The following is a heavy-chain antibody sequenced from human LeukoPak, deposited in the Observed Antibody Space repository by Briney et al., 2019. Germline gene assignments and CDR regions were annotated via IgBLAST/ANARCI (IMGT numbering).Heavy chain of an antibody. V-gene: IGHV1-18*01. Sequence: ASVKVSCKASGYTFSIYGFSWVRQAPGQGLEWMGWISAYNGNTNYAQKLQGRVTMTTDTSTSTAYMELRSLRSDDTAVYYCARDGDWARSSDYWGQGTLVTVSS. CDR2: ISAYNGNT. CDR3: ARDGDWARSSDY. J-gene: IGHJ4*02. D-gene: IGHD2-21*02. CDR1: GYTFSIYG.